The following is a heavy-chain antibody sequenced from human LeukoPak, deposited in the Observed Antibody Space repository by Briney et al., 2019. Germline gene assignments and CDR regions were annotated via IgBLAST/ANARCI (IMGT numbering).Heavy chain of an antibody. J-gene: IGHJ6*03. D-gene: IGHD2-15*01. CDR1: GFTVSSNY. CDR2: ISSSSSYI. CDR3: ARSYCSGGSCYYYMDV. Sequence: GGSLRLSCAASGFTVSSNYMSWVRQAPGKGLEWVSSISSSSSYIYYADSVKGRFTISRDNAKNSLYLQMNSLRAEDTAVYYCARSYCSGGSCYYYMDVWGKGTTVTISS. V-gene: IGHV3-21*01.